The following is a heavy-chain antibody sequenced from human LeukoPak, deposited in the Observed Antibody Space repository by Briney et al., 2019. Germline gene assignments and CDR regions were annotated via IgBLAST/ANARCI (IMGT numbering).Heavy chain of an antibody. V-gene: IGHV3-64D*06. CDR3: VRRGYTSGYDY. D-gene: IGHD5-18*01. J-gene: IGHJ4*02. Sequence: GGSLRLSCAASGFTFSSYGMHWVRQAPGKGLEYVSSISSNGGGTYFANSVKGRFTISRDDSKNTMYLQMSSLRAEDTAVYYCVRRGYTSGYDYWGQGTLVTVSS. CDR1: GFTFSSYG. CDR2: ISSNGGGT.